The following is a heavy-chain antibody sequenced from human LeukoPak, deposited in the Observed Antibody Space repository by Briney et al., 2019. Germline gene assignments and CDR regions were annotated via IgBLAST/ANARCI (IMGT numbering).Heavy chain of an antibody. D-gene: IGHD1-26*01. V-gene: IGHV3-11*04. CDR1: GFTFSDYY. CDR3: ARGVGASEGVDY. CDR2: ISNSGNTI. J-gene: IGHJ4*02. Sequence: GGSLRLSRAASGFTFSDYYMNWIRQAPGKGLEWISYISNSGNTIYYADSLKGRFTISRDNARNSLYLQMNSLRAEDTAVYYCARGVGASEGVDYWGQGTLVTVSS.